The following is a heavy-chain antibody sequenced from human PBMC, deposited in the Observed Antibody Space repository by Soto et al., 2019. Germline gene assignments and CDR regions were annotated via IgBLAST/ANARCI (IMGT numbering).Heavy chain of an antibody. CDR1: GGSMNSYY. J-gene: IGHJ5*02. CDR2: VYSSGPS. D-gene: IGHD2-15*01. V-gene: IGHV4-59*01. Sequence: QVQLQESGPGLVKPSEALSLTCTVSGGSMNSYYWSWIRQPPGKVLEWLGYVYSSGPSKYNESLDSRITMSLDTSRNQFSLSLNSVTAADTAVYFCARYSPPKKSYDSNPGWFDPWGQGTLVAVSS. CDR3: ARYSPPKKSYDSNPGWFDP.